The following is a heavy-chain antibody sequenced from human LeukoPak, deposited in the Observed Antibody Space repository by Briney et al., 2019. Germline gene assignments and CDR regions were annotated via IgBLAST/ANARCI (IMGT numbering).Heavy chain of an antibody. V-gene: IGHV3-23*01. CDR2: ISDSGGST. CDR3: ARVGGSY. D-gene: IGHD2-15*01. CDR1: GITLSNYG. Sequence: GGSLRLSCAVSGITLSNYGMSWVRQAPGKGLEWVAGISDSGGSTKYADSVKGRFTISRDNAKNSLYLQMNSLRAEDTAVYYCARVGGSYWGQGTLVTVSS. J-gene: IGHJ4*02.